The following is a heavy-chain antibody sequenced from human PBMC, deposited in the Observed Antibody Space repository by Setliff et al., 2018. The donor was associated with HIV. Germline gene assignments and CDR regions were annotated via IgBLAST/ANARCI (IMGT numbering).Heavy chain of an antibody. CDR2: ISPYNDNT. J-gene: IGHJ6*03. CDR1: GYAVTSYG. Sequence: ASVKVSCKASGYAVTSYGISWVRQAPGQGLEWVAWISPYNDNTNYAQKLQGRVTMTTDTSTSTAYMELRSLRSDDTAVYYCARDLGYCSSTSCYGSDYYMDVWGKGTTVTVSS. V-gene: IGHV1-18*01. D-gene: IGHD2-2*01. CDR3: ARDLGYCSSTSCYGSDYYMDV.